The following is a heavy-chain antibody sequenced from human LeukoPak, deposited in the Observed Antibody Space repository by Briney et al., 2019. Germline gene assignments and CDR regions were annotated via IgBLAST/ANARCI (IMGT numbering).Heavy chain of an antibody. Sequence: ASVKVSCKASGYTFTSYDINWVRQATGQGLEWMGWMNPNSGNTGYAQKFQGRVTMTRNTSISTAYMELSSRRYEDTAVYYCXRGXIRPVAAAANDYWGQGTLVTVSS. V-gene: IGHV1-8*01. CDR3: XRGXIRPVAAAANDY. J-gene: IGHJ4*02. D-gene: IGHD6-13*01. CDR2: MNPNSGNT. CDR1: GYTFTSYD.